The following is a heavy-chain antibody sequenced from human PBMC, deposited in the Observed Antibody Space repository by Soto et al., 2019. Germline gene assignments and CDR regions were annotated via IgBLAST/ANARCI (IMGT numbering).Heavy chain of an antibody. CDR2: IHYNGNT. D-gene: IGHD6-13*01. J-gene: IGHJ4*02. Sequence: SATLSLTCTVSGGSISSYSWSWSRQPPGKGLEWIGNIHYNGNTKYSPSLKSRVTMSVDTSKNHFSLKLISVTTADTAVYFCAIYGNLGSWIQPLYLWGQGTLVTVAS. V-gene: IGHV4-59*01. CDR1: GGSISSYS. CDR3: AIYGNLGSWIQPLYL.